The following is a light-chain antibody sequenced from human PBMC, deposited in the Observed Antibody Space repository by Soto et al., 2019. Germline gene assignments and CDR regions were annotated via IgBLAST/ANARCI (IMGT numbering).Light chain of an antibody. CDR3: SSYAGTNTYV. CDR1: SSDVGGYNY. J-gene: IGLJ1*01. V-gene: IGLV2-8*01. Sequence: QPVLTQPPSASGSPGQSVTISCTGTSSDVGGYNYVSWYQQHPGKAPKLMIYDVSKRPSGVPDRFSGSKSGNTASLTVSGLQAEDEADYYCSSYAGTNTYVFGTGTKLTVL. CDR2: DVS.